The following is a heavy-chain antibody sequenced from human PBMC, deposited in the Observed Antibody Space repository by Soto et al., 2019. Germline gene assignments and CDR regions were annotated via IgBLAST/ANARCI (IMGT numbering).Heavy chain of an antibody. CDR2: INPSGGST. J-gene: IGHJ4*02. Sequence: QVQLVQSGAEVKKPGASVKVSCKASGYTFTSYYMQWVRQAPGQGLAGMGIINPSGGSTTYAQNFQGRISMTRDTSTSTVYMELSSLRSEDTAVYYCTRGPMRYFDFWGQGTLVTVSS. CDR1: GYTFTSYY. CDR3: TRGPMRYFDF. V-gene: IGHV1-46*03.